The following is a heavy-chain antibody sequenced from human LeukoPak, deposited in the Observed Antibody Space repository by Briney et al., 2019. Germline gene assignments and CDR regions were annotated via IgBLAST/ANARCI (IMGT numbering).Heavy chain of an antibody. CDR1: GFSFDDYA. J-gene: IGHJ1*01. V-gene: IGHV3-43*02. CDR3: AKDIGALIVSSECLHH. D-gene: IGHD3-10*01. Sequence: RGSLRLSCAASGFSFDDYAMHWVRQAPGKGLEWVSIISGDGISTAYAESVQGRFTVSGDNRKNVLYLQMNSLTTEDIAFYYCAKDIGALIVSSECLHHWGQGTLVTVSS. CDR2: ISGDGIST.